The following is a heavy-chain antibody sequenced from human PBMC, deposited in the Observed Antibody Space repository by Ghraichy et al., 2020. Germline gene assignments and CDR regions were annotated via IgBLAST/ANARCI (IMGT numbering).Heavy chain of an antibody. D-gene: IGHD2-2*01. J-gene: IGHJ6*03. V-gene: IGHV4-34*01. CDR1: GGSFSGYY. CDR2: INHSGST. CDR3: ATRYCSSTSCLYYYYMDV. Sequence: ESLNISCAVYGGSFSGYYWSWIRQPPGKGLEWIGEINHSGSTNYNPSLKSRVTISVDTSKNQFSLKLSSVTAADTAVYYCATRYCSSTSCLYYYYMDVWGKGTTVTVSS.